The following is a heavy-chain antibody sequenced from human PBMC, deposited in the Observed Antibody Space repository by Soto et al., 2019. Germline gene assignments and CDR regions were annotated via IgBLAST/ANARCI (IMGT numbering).Heavy chain of an antibody. CDR1: GFTFSSYA. D-gene: IGHD1-26*01. V-gene: IGHV3-23*01. J-gene: IGHJ6*02. CDR2: ISGSGGST. Sequence: GGSLRLSCAASGFTFSSYAMSWVRQAPGKGLEWVSAISGSGGSTYYADSVKGRFTISRDNSKNTLYLQMNSLRAEDTAVYYCAKDVGISGSYPSVDTSAYYYGMDVWGQGTTVTVSS. CDR3: AKDVGISGSYPSVDTSAYYYGMDV.